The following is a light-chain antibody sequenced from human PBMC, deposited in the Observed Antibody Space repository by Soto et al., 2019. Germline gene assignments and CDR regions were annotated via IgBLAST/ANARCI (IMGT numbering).Light chain of an antibody. J-gene: IGKJ2*01. CDR2: KAS. CDR1: QSVSSN. Sequence: EIVMTQSPAPLSVSPGARATLSGRASQSVSSNLAWYQQKPGQAPRLLIDKASNRATGIPARFSGSGSGTEFTLTISSLQSEDFAIYYCQQYNNWPYTFGHGTPLEIK. CDR3: QQYNNWPYT. V-gene: IGKV3-15*01.